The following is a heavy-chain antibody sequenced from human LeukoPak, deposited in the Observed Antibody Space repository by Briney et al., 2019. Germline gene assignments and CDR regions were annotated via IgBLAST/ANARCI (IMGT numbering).Heavy chain of an antibody. CDR2: IYTSGST. Sequence: SETLSLTCTVSGGSISSYYWSWIRQPAGKGLEWIGRIYTSGSTNHNPSLQSRVTISVDTSKNQFSLKLSSVTAADTAVYFCARRVAIKPRYYFDYWGQGILVTVSS. J-gene: IGHJ4*02. CDR3: ARRVAIKPRYYFDY. V-gene: IGHV4-4*07. D-gene: IGHD2-15*01. CDR1: GGSISSYY.